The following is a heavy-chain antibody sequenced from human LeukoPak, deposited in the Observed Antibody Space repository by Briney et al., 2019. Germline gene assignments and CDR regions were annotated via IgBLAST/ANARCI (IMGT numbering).Heavy chain of an antibody. D-gene: IGHD1-26*01. Sequence: SETLSLTCTVSGGSISSHYWSWIRQPPGKGLEWIGYIYYSGSTNYNPSLKSRVTISVDTSKNQFSLKLSSVTAADTAVYYCARVRATDGDYWGQGTLVTVSS. CDR3: ARVRATDGDY. CDR1: GGSISSHY. J-gene: IGHJ4*02. CDR2: IYYSGST. V-gene: IGHV4-59*11.